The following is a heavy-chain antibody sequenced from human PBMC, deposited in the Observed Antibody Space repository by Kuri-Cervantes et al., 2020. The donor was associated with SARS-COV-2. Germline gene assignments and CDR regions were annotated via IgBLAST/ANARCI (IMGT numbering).Heavy chain of an antibody. D-gene: IGHD2-15*01. V-gene: IGHV3-21*01. Sequence: GESLKISCAASGFTCSSDAMHWVRQAPGKGLEWVSSISSSSSYIYYADSVKGRFTIARDNAKNSLYLQMNSLRAEDTAVYYCARSLQVVALWGQGTLVTVSS. CDR2: ISSSSSYI. CDR3: ARSLQVVAL. J-gene: IGHJ4*02. CDR1: GFTCSSDA.